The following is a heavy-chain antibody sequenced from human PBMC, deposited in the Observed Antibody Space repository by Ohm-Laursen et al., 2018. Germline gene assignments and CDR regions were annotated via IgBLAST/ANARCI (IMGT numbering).Heavy chain of an antibody. CDR2: ISWNSGTV. D-gene: IGHD2-21*02. Sequence: SLRLSCAASGFTFDDYAMHWVRQAPGKGLEWVSGISWNSGTVDYADSVKGRFTISRDNSKNTLYLQMNSLRAEDTAVYYCAKSCGGDCYSGAFDIWGQGTMVTVSS. CDR3: AKSCGGDCYSGAFDI. V-gene: IGHV3-9*01. CDR1: GFTFDDYA. J-gene: IGHJ3*02.